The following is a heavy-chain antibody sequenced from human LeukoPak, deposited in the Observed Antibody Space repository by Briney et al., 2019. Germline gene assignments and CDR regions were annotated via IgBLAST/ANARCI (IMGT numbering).Heavy chain of an antibody. CDR1: GFTFRSYA. CDR3: ANNYDFWSGYYKVGAFDI. V-gene: IGHV3-48*03. D-gene: IGHD3-3*01. Sequence: GGSLRLSCGASGFTFRSYAMSWVRQAPGKGLEWVSYISSSGSTIYYADSVKGRFTISRDNAKNSLYLQMNSLRAEDTAVYYCANNYDFWSGYYKVGAFDIWDQGTMVTVSS. J-gene: IGHJ3*02. CDR2: ISSSGSTI.